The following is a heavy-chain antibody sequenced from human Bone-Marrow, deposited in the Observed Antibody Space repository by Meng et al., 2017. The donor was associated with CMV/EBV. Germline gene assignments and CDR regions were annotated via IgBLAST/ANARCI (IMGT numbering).Heavy chain of an antibody. CDR2: ISYDGSNK. J-gene: IGHJ4*02. CDR3: ARDSETQGREGVWGYLYY. V-gene: IGHV3-30-3*01. CDR1: EFTFSIYA. D-gene: IGHD1-14*01. Sequence: GESLKISCAASEFTFSIYAMHWVRQAPGKGLAWVAVISYDGSNKYYADSVKGRFTISRDNSKNTLYLQMNSLRAEDPAVYYCARDSETQGREGVWGYLYYWGQGTLVTVSS.